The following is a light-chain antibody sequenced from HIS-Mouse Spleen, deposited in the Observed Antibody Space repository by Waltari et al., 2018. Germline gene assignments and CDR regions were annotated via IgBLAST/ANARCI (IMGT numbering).Light chain of an antibody. CDR1: QSVSSY. Sequence: EIVLTQSPATLSLSPGERATLSCRASQSVSSYLAWYQQKPGQAPTLLIYDASNKATGIPARFSGSGSWTDFTLTISSLEPEDFAVYYCQQRSNWDLTFGGGTKVEIK. V-gene: IGKV3-11*01. CDR3: QQRSNWDLT. CDR2: DAS. J-gene: IGKJ4*01.